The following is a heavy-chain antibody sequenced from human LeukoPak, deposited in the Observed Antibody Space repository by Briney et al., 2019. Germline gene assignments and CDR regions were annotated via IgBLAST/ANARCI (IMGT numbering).Heavy chain of an antibody. D-gene: IGHD3-10*01. CDR1: GFTFSSSA. V-gene: IGHV3-23*01. Sequence: GGSLRLSCAGSGFTFSSSAMTWVRQAPGTGMVWVSAINGPGSRTYYADSVKGRFTISRDNSRNLLFLQMNSLRAEDTAVYYYAKREAEGSGPIDCWGQGTLVTVSS. J-gene: IGHJ4*02. CDR2: INGPGSRT. CDR3: AKREAEGSGPIDC.